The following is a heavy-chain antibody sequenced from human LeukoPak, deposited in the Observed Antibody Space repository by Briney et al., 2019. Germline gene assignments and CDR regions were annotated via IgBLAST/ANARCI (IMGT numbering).Heavy chain of an antibody. J-gene: IGHJ3*02. D-gene: IGHD2-2*02. CDR3: AKDFIVVVPAAIGGAFDI. CDR1: GFTFSSYA. Sequence: GGSLRLSCAASGFTFSSYAMSWVRQAPGKGLEWVSAISGSGGSTYYADSVKGRFTISRDNSKNTLYLQMNSLRAEDTAVYYCAKDFIVVVPAAIGGAFDIWGQGTMVTVSS. CDR2: ISGSGGST. V-gene: IGHV3-23*01.